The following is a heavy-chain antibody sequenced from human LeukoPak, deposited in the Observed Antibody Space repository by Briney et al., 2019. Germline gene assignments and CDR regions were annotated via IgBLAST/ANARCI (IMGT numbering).Heavy chain of an antibody. D-gene: IGHD4-17*01. CDR1: GGSFSGYY. CDR2: INHSGST. J-gene: IGHJ6*03. Sequence: SETLSLTCAVYGGSFSGYYWSWIRQPPGKGLEWIGEINHSGSTNYNPSLKSRVTISVDTSKNQFSLKLSSVTAADTAVYYCARGSSAVTYYYYYYMDVWGKGTTVTVSS. V-gene: IGHV4-34*01. CDR3: ARGSSAVTYYYYYYMDV.